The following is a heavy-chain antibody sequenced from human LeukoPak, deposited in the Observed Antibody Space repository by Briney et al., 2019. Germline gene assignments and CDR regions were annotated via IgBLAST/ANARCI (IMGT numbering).Heavy chain of an antibody. CDR2: INQDGGEK. CDR3: ARDKESGDSYFDS. V-gene: IGHV3-7*03. Sequence: GGSLRLSCVASGFTFSRYWMTWVRQAPGKGLEWVANINQDGGEKYYVDSVKGRFTISRDNAKNSLFLQMNSLRAEDTAVYHCARDKESGDSYFDSWGQGTLVTVSP. D-gene: IGHD7-27*01. J-gene: IGHJ4*02. CDR1: GFTFSRYW.